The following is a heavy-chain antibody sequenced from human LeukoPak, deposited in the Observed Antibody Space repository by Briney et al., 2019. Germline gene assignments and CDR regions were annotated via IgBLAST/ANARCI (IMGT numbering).Heavy chain of an antibody. J-gene: IGHJ4*02. D-gene: IGHD5-18*01. CDR1: GFTFSSYG. CDR2: ISYGGSNK. V-gene: IGHV3-30*03. CDR3: ARGGGYSYGLNY. Sequence: GGSLRLSCAASGFTFSSYGMHWVRQAPGKGLEWVAVISYGGSNKYYADSVTGRFTISRDNSKNTLYLQMNSLRAEDTAVYYCARGGGYSYGLNYWGQGTLVTVSS.